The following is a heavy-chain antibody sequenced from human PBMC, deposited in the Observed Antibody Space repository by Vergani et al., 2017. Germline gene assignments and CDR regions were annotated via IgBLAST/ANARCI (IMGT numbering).Heavy chain of an antibody. CDR2: IYSGGST. CDR3: ARDSSLIRYGSGRNYYYGMDV. V-gene: IGHV3-NL1*01. CDR1: GFTFSSYG. D-gene: IGHD3-10*01. J-gene: IGHJ6*02. Sequence: QVQLVESGGGVVQPGRSLRLSCAASGFTFSSYGMHWVRQAPGKGLEWVSVIYSGGSTYYADSVKGRFTISRDNSKNTLYLQMNSLRAEDTAVYYCARDSSLIRYGSGRNYYYGMDVWGQGTTVTVSS.